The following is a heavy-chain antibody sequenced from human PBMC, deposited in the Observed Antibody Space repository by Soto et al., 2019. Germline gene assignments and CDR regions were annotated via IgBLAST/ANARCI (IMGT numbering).Heavy chain of an antibody. V-gene: IGHV3-9*01. CDR3: EKDMALTGHLDAFDI. CDR2: MSWNSGSI. Sequence: EVQLVESGGGLVQPGRSLRLSCAASGFTFDDYAMHWVRQAPGKGLERVSGMSWNSGSIGYADSVKGRFTISRDNAKNSRHLQMNRLRAEETALYYCEKDMALTGHLDAFDIWGQGTMVTVSS. J-gene: IGHJ3*02. CDR1: GFTFDDYA. D-gene: IGHD3-10*01.